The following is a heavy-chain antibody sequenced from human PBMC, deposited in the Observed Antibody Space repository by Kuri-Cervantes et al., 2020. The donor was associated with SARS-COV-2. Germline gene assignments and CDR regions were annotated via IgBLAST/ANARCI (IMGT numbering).Heavy chain of an antibody. D-gene: IGHD6-13*01. CDR2: IKQDGSEK. Sequence: GGSLRLSCAASGFTFSDYYMSWIRQAPGKGLEWVANIKQDGSEKYYVDSVKGRFTISRDNAKNSLYLQMNSLRAEDTAVYYCARGYLMSSSWYGRRGYYFDYWGQGTLVTVSS. V-gene: IGHV3-7*01. CDR3: ARGYLMSSSWYGRRGYYFDY. CDR1: GFTFSDYY. J-gene: IGHJ4*02.